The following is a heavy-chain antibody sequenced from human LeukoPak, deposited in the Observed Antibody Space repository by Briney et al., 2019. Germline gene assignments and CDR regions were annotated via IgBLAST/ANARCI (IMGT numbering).Heavy chain of an antibody. CDR1: GGSISSGSYY. J-gene: IGHJ4*02. CDR3: ARALVTTVVTNYFDY. Sequence: SETLSLTCTVSGGSISSGSYYWSWIRQPAGKGLEWIGRIYTSGSTNYNPSLKSRVTTSVDTSKNQFSLKLSSVTAADTAVYYCARALVTTVVTNYFDYWGQGTLVTVSS. CDR2: IYTSGST. D-gene: IGHD4-23*01. V-gene: IGHV4-61*02.